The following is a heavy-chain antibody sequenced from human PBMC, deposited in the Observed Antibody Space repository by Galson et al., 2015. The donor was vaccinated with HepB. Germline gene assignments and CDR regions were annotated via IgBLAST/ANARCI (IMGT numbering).Heavy chain of an antibody. CDR2: IWYDGSNK. V-gene: IGHV3-33*01. D-gene: IGHD5-12*01. CDR3: ARDNIVATMVDY. CDR1: GFTFSSYG. J-gene: IGHJ4*02. Sequence: SLRLSCAASGFTFSSYGMHWVRQAPGKGLEWVAVIWYDGSNKYYADSMKGRFTISRDNSKNTLYLQMNSLRAEDTAVYYCARDNIVATMVDYWGQGTLVTVSS.